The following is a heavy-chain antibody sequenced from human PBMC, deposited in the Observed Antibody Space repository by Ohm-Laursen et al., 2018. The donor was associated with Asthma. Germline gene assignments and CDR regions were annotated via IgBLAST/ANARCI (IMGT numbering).Heavy chain of an antibody. Sequence: SLRLSCAASGFTFRSYAMHWVRQAPGKGLEWVAVGGSYYDGGLKYYADSVNGRFTVSRDDSKNTLYLQMNSLRAEDTAVYYCARGAYYDILTGHYYFDYWGQGTLVTVSS. V-gene: IGHV3-30-3*01. CDR2: GGSYYDGGLK. J-gene: IGHJ4*02. CDR1: GFTFRSYA. D-gene: IGHD3-9*01. CDR3: ARGAYYDILTGHYYFDY.